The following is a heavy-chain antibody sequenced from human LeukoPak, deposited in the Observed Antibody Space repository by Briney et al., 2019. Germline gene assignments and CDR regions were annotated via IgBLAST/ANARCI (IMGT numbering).Heavy chain of an antibody. V-gene: IGHV3-7*01. J-gene: IGHJ4*02. D-gene: IGHD3-22*01. CDR1: GFTFSSYW. CDR2: IKQDGSEK. CDR3: ARDYYDSSAFDY. Sequence: GGSLRLSCAASGFTFSSYWMGWVRQAPGKGLEWVANIKQDGSEKYYADAVKGRFTISRDNAKNSLYLQMNSLRAEDTAVYYCARDYYDSSAFDYWGQGTLVTVSS.